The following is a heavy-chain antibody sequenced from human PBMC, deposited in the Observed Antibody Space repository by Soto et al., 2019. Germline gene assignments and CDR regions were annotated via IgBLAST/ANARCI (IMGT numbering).Heavy chain of an antibody. CDR1: GYTFTSYG. D-gene: IGHD6-19*01. Sequence: ASVKVSCKASGYTFTSYGISWVRQAPGQGLEWMGWISAYNGNTNYAQKLQGRVTMTTDTSTSTAYMELRSLRSDDTAVYYCARDVAPVAGPGYGMDVWGQGTTVTVSS. CDR3: ARDVAPVAGPGYGMDV. V-gene: IGHV1-18*01. CDR2: ISAYNGNT. J-gene: IGHJ6*02.